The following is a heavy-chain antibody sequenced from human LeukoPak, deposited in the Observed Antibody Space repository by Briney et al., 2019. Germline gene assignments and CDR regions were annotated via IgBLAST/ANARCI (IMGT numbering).Heavy chain of an antibody. CDR1: GYRFTNYW. J-gene: IGHJ3*01. V-gene: IGHV5-51*01. Sequence: GESLKISCKVSGYRFTNYWIAWVRQMPGKGLDFMGIILPDDSDTRYNPSFRGQVTISVDKPINTAYLQWNSLKASDTAIYYCARQGAGASHYDDTGPPRGAFDVWGQGTRLTVSS. CDR3: ARQGAGASHYDDTGPPRGAFDV. CDR2: ILPDDSDT. D-gene: IGHD3-22*01.